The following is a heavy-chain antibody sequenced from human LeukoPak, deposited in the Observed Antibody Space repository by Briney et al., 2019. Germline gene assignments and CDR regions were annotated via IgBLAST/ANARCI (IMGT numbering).Heavy chain of an antibody. CDR1: GFTFSGSA. Sequence: GGSLRLSCAASGFTFSGSAMHWVRQASGKGLEWVGRIRSKTNNYATAYATSVKGRFTISRDDSKNMAYLQMNSLKTEDTAVYYCARNLGYWGQGTLVTVSS. CDR3: ARNLGY. V-gene: IGHV3-73*01. CDR2: IRSKTNNYAT. J-gene: IGHJ4*02.